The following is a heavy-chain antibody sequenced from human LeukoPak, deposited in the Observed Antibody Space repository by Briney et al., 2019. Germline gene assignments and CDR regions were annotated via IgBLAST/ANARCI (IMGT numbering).Heavy chain of an antibody. Sequence: SETLSLTCAVYGGSFSGYYWSWIRQPPGKGLEWIGEINHSGSTIYNPSLKSRVTISVDTSKNQFSLKLSSVTAADTAVYYCARPTTVTRFTLGYWGQGTLVTVSS. V-gene: IGHV4-34*01. D-gene: IGHD4-17*01. CDR3: ARPTTVTRFTLGY. CDR2: INHSGST. CDR1: GGSFSGYY. J-gene: IGHJ4*02.